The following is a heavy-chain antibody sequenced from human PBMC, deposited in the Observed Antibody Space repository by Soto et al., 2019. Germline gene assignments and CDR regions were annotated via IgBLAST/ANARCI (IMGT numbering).Heavy chain of an antibody. Sequence: ASVKVSCKASGYTFTNYGINWVRQAPGQGLEWMGWISAYNGNTNYAQEFQGRVTMTTDTSTSTAYMELRSLRSDDTAVYYCARDRPYLGYCSGGNCSSGYWGQGTLVTVSS. CDR1: GYTFTNYG. V-gene: IGHV1-18*01. J-gene: IGHJ4*02. CDR3: ARDRPYLGYCSGGNCSSGY. D-gene: IGHD2-15*01. CDR2: ISAYNGNT.